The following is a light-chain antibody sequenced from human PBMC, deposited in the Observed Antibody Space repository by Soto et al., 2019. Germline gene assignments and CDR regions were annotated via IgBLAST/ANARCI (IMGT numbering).Light chain of an antibody. J-gene: IGKJ2*01. CDR3: QKSYSTQYT. CDR1: QSINTY. Sequence: DIQMTQSPSSLSASVGDRVTITCRTSQSINTYLNWYHQRPGEAPKLLISYASSLQSGVPSRFSGSGAGTTFTLAIRTLQHKDLATHICQKSYSTQYTFGQETKLPIK. V-gene: IGKV1-39*01. CDR2: YAS.